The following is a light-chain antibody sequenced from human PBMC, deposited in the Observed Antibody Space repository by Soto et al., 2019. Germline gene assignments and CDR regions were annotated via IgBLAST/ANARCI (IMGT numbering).Light chain of an antibody. V-gene: IGKV3-11*01. CDR3: QQYNNWPGT. CDR2: DAF. Sequence: EIVLTQSPATLSLSPGERATLSCRASQSVSSYLAWYQQKPGQSPRLLIYDAFARATGIPARFSGGGSGTDYTLTISSLEPEDFAIYYCQQYNNWPGTFGQGTKVEIK. J-gene: IGKJ1*01. CDR1: QSVSSY.